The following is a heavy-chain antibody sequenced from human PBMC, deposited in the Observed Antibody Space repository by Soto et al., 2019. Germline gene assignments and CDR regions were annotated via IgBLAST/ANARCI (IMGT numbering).Heavy chain of an antibody. V-gene: IGHV1-69*04. CDR3: ARELRYFDWSPDAFDI. Sequence: ASVKVSCKASGGTFSSYTISWVRQAPGQGLEWMGRIIPILGIANYAQKFQGRVTITADKSTSTAYMELSSLRSEDTAVYYCARELRYFDWSPDAFDIWGQGTMVTVS. J-gene: IGHJ3*02. D-gene: IGHD3-9*01. CDR1: GGTFSSYT. CDR2: IIPILGIA.